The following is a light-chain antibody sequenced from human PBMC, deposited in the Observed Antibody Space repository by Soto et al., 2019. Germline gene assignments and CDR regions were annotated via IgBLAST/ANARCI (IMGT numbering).Light chain of an antibody. J-gene: IGKJ5*01. V-gene: IGKV1-39*01. CDR3: QQSYSTRLT. CDR1: QNISSY. Sequence: DIQMTQSPSSLSASVGDRVTITCRASQNISSYLSWYQQKPGKAPKLLISAASSLQSGVPSRFSGSGSGTDFTLTISSLQPEDFATYYCQQSYSTRLTFGQGTRLEMK. CDR2: AAS.